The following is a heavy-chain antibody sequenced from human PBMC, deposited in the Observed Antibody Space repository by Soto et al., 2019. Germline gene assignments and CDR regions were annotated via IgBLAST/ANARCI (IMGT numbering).Heavy chain of an antibody. Sequence: EVQLVESGGGLIQPGGSLRLSCAASGFTFSSSERYWVRQAPGKGLEWVSYIHPSGQPIFYADSVKGRFTISRDNAKNSLYLQMSILRAEDSAVYYCARRASRWGQGTMVTVSS. J-gene: IGHJ3*01. CDR3: ARRASR. CDR1: GFTFSSSE. CDR2: IHPSGQPI. V-gene: IGHV3-48*03. D-gene: IGHD1-26*01.